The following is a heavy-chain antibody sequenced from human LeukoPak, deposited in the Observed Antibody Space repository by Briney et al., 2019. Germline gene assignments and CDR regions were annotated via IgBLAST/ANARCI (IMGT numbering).Heavy chain of an antibody. Sequence: GGSLRLSCAASGFTFSNYVMSWVRQAPGKGLEWVSGISGSGGSIYYADSVKGRFTISRDSSKNTLNLQMNSLRAEDTAVYYCAKHGDTAMWLDHWGQGTLVTVSS. CDR2: ISGSGGSI. J-gene: IGHJ4*02. D-gene: IGHD5-18*01. CDR3: AKHGDTAMWLDH. V-gene: IGHV3-23*01. CDR1: GFTFSNYV.